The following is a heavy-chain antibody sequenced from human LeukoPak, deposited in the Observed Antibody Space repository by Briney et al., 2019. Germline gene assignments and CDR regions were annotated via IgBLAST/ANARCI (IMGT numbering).Heavy chain of an antibody. CDR1: GFTVSSNY. J-gene: IGHJ4*02. D-gene: IGHD5-18*01. V-gene: IGHV3-21*01. CDR2: ISSTSTYI. Sequence: PGGSLRLSCAASGFTVSSNYMSWVRQAPGKGLEWVSSISSTSTYIYYADSVKGRFTISRDNARNSLFLQMNNLRVDDSAVYYCAREYTAMAYDYWGQGNLVTVSS. CDR3: AREYTAMAYDY.